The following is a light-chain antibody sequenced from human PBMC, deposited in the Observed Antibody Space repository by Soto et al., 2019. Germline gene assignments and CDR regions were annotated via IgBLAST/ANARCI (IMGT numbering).Light chain of an antibody. J-gene: IGKJ4*01. CDR3: YQYFSTPLT. CDR1: QSVLYSSNNKNH. CDR2: WAS. V-gene: IGKV4-1*01. Sequence: IVISHSRDSLDVSLGERATINCKSSQSVLYSSNNKNHLAWYQQKPGQPPKLVIYWASTRESGVPDRFSGSGSGTDLTLTISSLQAEDVAVYYCYQYFSTPLTFGGGTKVDIK.